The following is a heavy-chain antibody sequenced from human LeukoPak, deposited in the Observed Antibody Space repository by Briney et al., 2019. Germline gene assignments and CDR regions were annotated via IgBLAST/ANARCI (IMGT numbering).Heavy chain of an antibody. J-gene: IGHJ4*02. CDR1: GGSISSYY. CDR3: TRTQDVTAIDY. CDR2: IYSSGST. V-gene: IGHV4-59*01. Sequence: PSETLSLTCTVSGGSISSYYWSWIRQPPGKGLEWIGYIYSSGSTNYNPSLKSRVTMSVDTSKNQFSLKLSSVTAADTAVYYCTRTQDVTAIDYWGQGTLVAVSS. D-gene: IGHD2-21*02.